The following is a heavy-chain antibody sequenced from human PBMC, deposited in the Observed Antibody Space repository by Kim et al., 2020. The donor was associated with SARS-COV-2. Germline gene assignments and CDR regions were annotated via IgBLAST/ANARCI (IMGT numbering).Heavy chain of an antibody. Sequence: GGSLRLSCAASGFTFSSYWMHWVRQAPGKGLVWVSRINSDGSSTSYADSVKGRFTISRDNAKNTLYLQMNSLRAEDTAVYYCARDLGVRYSSSWYSDYGMDVWGQGTTVTVSS. CDR3: ARDLGVRYSSSWYSDYGMDV. CDR1: GFTFSSYW. D-gene: IGHD6-13*01. J-gene: IGHJ6*02. V-gene: IGHV3-74*01. CDR2: INSDGSST.